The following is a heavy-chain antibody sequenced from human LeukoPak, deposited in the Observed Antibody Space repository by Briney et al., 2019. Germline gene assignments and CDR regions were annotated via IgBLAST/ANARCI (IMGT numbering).Heavy chain of an antibody. D-gene: IGHD3-22*01. CDR2: LHANGGV. Sequence: SETLSLTCNVSSDSFSLYYWSWIRQPAGKGLEWIGRLHANGGVNYNAALRSGVILSGGTTKKQVFLRLTAVTAADKAVYYCARVIGVNDKYSDPWGQEIPVTVTS. J-gene: IGHJ5*02. CDR3: ARVIGVNDKYSDP. CDR1: SDSFSLYY. V-gene: IGHV4-4*07.